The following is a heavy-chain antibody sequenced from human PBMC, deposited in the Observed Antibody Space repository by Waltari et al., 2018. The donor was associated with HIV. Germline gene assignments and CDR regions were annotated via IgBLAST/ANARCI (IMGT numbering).Heavy chain of an antibody. CDR3: ARSRQLVSFGESLHPFDH. V-gene: IGHV4-34*01. CDR1: GGSFSGYY. J-gene: IGHJ4*02. CDR2: INHSGAT. Sequence: QVQLQQWGAGLLKPSETLTLTCAVYGGSFSGYYWSWIRHPPGTGLEWIGEINHSGATNYNPSLESRVTISVDTSKNQVSLNVTSVTAADTAVYYCARSRQLVSFGESLHPFDHWGRGNLVTVSS. D-gene: IGHD3-10*01.